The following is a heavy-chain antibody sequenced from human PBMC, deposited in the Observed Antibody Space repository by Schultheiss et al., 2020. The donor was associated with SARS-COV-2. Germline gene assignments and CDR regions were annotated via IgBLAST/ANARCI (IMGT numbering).Heavy chain of an antibody. V-gene: IGHV1-18*01. Sequence: ASVKVSCKASGYTFTSYGISWVRQAPGQGLEWMGWISAYNGNTNYAQKLQGRVTMTTDTSTSTAYMELRSLRSDDTAVYYCARGASMVATWGPAQPDDYWGQGTLVTVSS. CDR3: ARGASMVATWGPAQPDDY. D-gene: IGHD5-12*01. J-gene: IGHJ4*02. CDR2: ISAYNGNT. CDR1: GYTFTSYG.